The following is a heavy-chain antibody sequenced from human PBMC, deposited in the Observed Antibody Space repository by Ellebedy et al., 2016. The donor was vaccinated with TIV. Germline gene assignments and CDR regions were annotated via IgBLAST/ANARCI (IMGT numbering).Heavy chain of an antibody. CDR2: MKYDGSQT. D-gene: IGHD2-15*01. J-gene: IGHJ4*02. CDR3: ARVEGYCSGGSCYSAHLFDY. Sequence: GESLKISCAASGFNVDNFWMTWVRQSPGKGLEWVATMKYDGSQTYCLDSVKGRFTISRDNAKNSLYLQMNSLRDEDTAVYYCARVEGYCSGGSCYSAHLFDYWGQGTLVTVSS. V-gene: IGHV3-7*02. CDR1: GFNVDNFW.